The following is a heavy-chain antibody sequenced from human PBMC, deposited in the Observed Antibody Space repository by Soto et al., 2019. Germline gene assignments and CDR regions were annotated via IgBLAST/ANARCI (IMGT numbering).Heavy chain of an antibody. D-gene: IGHD3-16*02. J-gene: IGHJ5*02. V-gene: IGHV4-34*01. CDR1: GGSFSGYY. CDR3: ARLSNIPSVWFDP. CDR2: INHSGST. Sequence: SETLSLTCAVYGGSFSGYYWSWIRQPPGKGLEWIGEINHSGSTNYNPSLKSRVTISVDTSKNQFSLKLSSVTAADTAVYYCARLSNIPSVWFDPWGQGTLVTVSS.